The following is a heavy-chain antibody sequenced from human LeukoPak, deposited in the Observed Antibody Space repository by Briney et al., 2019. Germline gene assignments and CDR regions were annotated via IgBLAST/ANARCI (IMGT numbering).Heavy chain of an antibody. CDR2: IIPIFGTA. CDR1: GGTFSSYA. V-gene: IGHV1-69*05. D-gene: IGHD3-10*01. CDR3: ARERGEWREGTSGNDAFDI. Sequence: GASVKVSCKASGGTFSSYAISWVRQAPGQGLEWMGGIIPIFGTANYAQKFQGRVTITTDESTSTAYVELSSLRSEDTAVYYCARERGEWREGTSGNDAFDIWGQGTMVTVSS. J-gene: IGHJ3*02.